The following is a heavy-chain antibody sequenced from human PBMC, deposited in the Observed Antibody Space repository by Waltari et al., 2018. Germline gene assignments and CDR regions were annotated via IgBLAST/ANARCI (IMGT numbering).Heavy chain of an antibody. J-gene: IGHJ6*03. Sequence: QVQLVQSGAEVKKPGASVKVSCKASGYTFTGYYMHWVRQAPGQGLEWMGRINPNSGGTNYAQKFQGRVTMTRDTSISTAYMELSRLRSDDTAVYYCARARDDSSSWYEAYYYYMDVWGKGTTVTVSS. CDR3: ARARDDSSSWYEAYYYYMDV. CDR1: GYTFTGYY. D-gene: IGHD6-13*01. V-gene: IGHV1-2*06. CDR2: INPNSGGT.